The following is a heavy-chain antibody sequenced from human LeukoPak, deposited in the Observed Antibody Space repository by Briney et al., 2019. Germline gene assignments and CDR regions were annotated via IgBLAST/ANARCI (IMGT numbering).Heavy chain of an antibody. CDR1: GASLSDYY. CDR2: IDHRGST. Sequence: SETLSLSCAVHGASLSDYYWTWIRQSPEKGLECIGAIDHRGSTNYNPSLESRVTISLDTSKNQFSLNLASVTAADTAVYYCTSLFSASGTFDSWGQGTLVAVSS. V-gene: IGHV4-34*01. J-gene: IGHJ4*02. CDR3: TSLFSASGTFDS. D-gene: IGHD3-10*01.